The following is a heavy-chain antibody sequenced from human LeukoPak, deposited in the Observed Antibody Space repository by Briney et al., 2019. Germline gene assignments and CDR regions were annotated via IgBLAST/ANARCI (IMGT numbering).Heavy chain of an antibody. D-gene: IGHD3-22*01. CDR1: GFTFSSYG. Sequence: PGGSLRLSCAVSGFTFSSYGMHWVRQAPGKGLEWVAVIWYDGSNKYYADSVKGRFTISRDNSKNTLYLQMNSLRAEDTAVYYCARADDEYYDSSGYFDYWGQGTLVTVSS. CDR3: ARADDEYYDSSGYFDY. J-gene: IGHJ4*02. CDR2: IWYDGSNK. V-gene: IGHV3-33*08.